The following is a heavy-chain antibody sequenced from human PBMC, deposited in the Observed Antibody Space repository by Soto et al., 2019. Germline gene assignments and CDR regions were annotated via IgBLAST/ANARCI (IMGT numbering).Heavy chain of an antibody. D-gene: IGHD7-27*01. CDR2: INPNSGGT. CDR1: GYTFTGYY. V-gene: IGHV1-2*02. CDR3: AGDGASRTGDFRFDP. J-gene: IGHJ5*02. Sequence: ASVKVSCKASGYTFTGYYMHWVRQAPGQGPEWMGWINPNSGGTNYAQKFQGRVTMTRDTSISTAYMELSRLRSDDTAVYYCAGDGASRTGDFRFDPWGQGTLVTVSS.